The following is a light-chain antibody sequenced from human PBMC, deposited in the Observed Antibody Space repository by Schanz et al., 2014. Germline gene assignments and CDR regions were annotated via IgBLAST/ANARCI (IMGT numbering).Light chain of an antibody. CDR1: QGISSH. V-gene: IGKV1-9*01. J-gene: IGKJ1*01. CDR2: GAS. CDR3: HQYNSYSWT. Sequence: IQLTQSPSSLSASVGDRVTITCRASQGISSHLAWYQQKPGKAPKLLIYGASTLQIGVPSRFSGSGSGTEFTLTISSLQPDDFATYYCHQYNSYSWTFGQGTKVEVK.